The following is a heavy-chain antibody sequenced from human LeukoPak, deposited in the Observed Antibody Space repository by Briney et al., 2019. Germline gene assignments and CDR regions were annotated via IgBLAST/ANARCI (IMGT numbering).Heavy chain of an antibody. V-gene: IGHV3-23*01. CDR3: AKAPVTSCRGAYCYPFDS. CDR2: TSSSDAGT. Sequence: GGSLRLSCAASGFTFNSYEMNWVRQTPGKGLEWVAATSSSDAGTYHADSVRGRFTISRDNSKNTLYLQMNSLRAEDAAVYFCAKAPVTSCRGAYCYPFDSWGQGTLVTVSS. D-gene: IGHD2-21*01. CDR1: GFTFNSYE. J-gene: IGHJ4*02.